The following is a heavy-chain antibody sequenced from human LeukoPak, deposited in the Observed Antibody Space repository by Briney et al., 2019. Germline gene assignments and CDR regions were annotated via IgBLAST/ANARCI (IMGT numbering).Heavy chain of an antibody. CDR2: IYYSGST. Sequence: SETLSLTCTVSGGSISSYYWSWIRQPPGKGLEWIGYIYYSGSTNYNPSLKSRVTISVDPSKNQFPLKLSSVTAADTAVYYCARGKDYYGSGSYYNYYYYGMDVWGQGTTVTVSS. V-gene: IGHV4-59*01. CDR3: ARGKDYYGSGSYYNYYYYGMDV. J-gene: IGHJ6*02. D-gene: IGHD3-10*01. CDR1: GGSISSYY.